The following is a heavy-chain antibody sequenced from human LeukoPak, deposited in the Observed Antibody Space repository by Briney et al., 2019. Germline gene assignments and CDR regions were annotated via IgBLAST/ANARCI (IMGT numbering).Heavy chain of an antibody. Sequence: ASVKVSCKVSGYTLTELSMHWVRQAPGKGLEWMGGFDPEDGETIYAQKFQGRVTMTEDTSTDTAYMELSSLRSEDTAVYYCATVGRTSKNYGDFWYFDLWGRGTLVTVSS. J-gene: IGHJ2*01. CDR3: ATVGRTSKNYGDFWYFDL. CDR2: FDPEDGET. CDR1: GYTLTELS. D-gene: IGHD4-17*01. V-gene: IGHV1-24*01.